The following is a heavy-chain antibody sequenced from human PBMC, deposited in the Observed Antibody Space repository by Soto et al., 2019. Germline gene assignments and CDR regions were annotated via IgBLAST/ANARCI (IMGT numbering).Heavy chain of an antibody. J-gene: IGHJ3*01. CDR3: AKATATGGGAFDF. CDR1: RFTFTNAW. D-gene: IGHD2-8*02. Sequence: GGSLRLSCAASRFTFTNAWMSWVRQAPGKGLDWVSTILAGGSTYYADSVKGRFTISRDRSTNTVFLQMNSLTAGDTAVYYCAKATATGGGAFDFCGQGTMVTVSS. V-gene: IGHV3-23*01. CDR2: ILAGGST.